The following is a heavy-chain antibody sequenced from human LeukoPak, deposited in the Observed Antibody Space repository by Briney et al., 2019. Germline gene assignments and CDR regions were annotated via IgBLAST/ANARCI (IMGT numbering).Heavy chain of an antibody. D-gene: IGHD2-2*01. Sequence: GASVKVSCKASGYTFTSYYMHWVRQAPGQGLEWMGIINPSGGSTSYAQKFQGRVTMTRDTSTSTVYMELSSLRSEDTAVYYCASNDIVVVPAAAYNWFDPWGQGTLVTVSS. CDR3: ASNDIVVVPAAAYNWFDP. J-gene: IGHJ5*02. V-gene: IGHV1-46*01. CDR1: GYTFTSYY. CDR2: INPSGGST.